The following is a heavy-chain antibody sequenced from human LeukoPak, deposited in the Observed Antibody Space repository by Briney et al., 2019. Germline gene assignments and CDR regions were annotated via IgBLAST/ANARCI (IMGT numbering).Heavy chain of an antibody. Sequence: ASVKVSCKASRDTFSSYDINWVRQATGQGLEWMGWMNPNSGNTDFEQKFQGRVTMTRNTSIDTAYMELSSLRSEDTAVYYCARGKRSIMAREGHLYYYYVMDVWGQGTTVTVSS. CDR1: RDTFSSYD. CDR3: ARGKRSIMAREGHLYYYYVMDV. V-gene: IGHV1-8*01. CDR2: MNPNSGNT. J-gene: IGHJ6*02. D-gene: IGHD3-10*01.